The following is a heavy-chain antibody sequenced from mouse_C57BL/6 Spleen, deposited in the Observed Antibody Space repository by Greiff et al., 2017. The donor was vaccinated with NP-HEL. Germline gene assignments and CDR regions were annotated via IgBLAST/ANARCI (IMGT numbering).Heavy chain of an antibody. Sequence: QVQLQQSGAELVRPGSSVKLSCKASGYTFTSYWMDWVKQRPGQGLEWIGNIYPSDSETHYNQKFKDKATLTVDKSSSTAYMQLSSLTSEDSAVYYCARHFELRSFDYWGQGTTLTVSS. CDR1: GYTFTSYW. V-gene: IGHV1-61*01. J-gene: IGHJ2*01. CDR2: IYPSDSET. CDR3: ARHFELRSFDY. D-gene: IGHD1-1*01.